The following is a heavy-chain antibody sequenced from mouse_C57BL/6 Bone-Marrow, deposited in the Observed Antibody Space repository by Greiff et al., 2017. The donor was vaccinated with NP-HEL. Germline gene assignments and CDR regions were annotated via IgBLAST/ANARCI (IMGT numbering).Heavy chain of an antibody. J-gene: IGHJ3*01. CDR3: ASGYYGSPWFAY. V-gene: IGHV1-76*01. D-gene: IGHD1-1*01. Sequence: VQLHQSGAELVRPGASVKLSCKASGYTFTDYYINWVKQRPGQGLEWIARIYPGSGNTYYNEKFKGKATLTAEKSSSTAYMQLSSLTSEDSAVYFCASGYYGSPWFAYWGQGTLVTVSA. CDR1: GYTFTDYY. CDR2: IYPGSGNT.